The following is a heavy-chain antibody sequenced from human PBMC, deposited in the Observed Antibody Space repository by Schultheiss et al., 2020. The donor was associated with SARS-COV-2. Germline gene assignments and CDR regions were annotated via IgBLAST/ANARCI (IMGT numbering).Heavy chain of an antibody. J-gene: IGHJ4*02. CDR1: GASITAFY. V-gene: IGHV4-34*01. Sequence: SETLSLTCTVSGASITAFYWSWIRQPPGKGLEWIGEINHSGSTNYNPSLKSRVTISVDTSKNQFSLKLSSVTAADTAVYYCAATSGPYDYWGQGTLVTVSS. CDR3: AATSGPYDY. D-gene: IGHD2-15*01. CDR2: INHSGST.